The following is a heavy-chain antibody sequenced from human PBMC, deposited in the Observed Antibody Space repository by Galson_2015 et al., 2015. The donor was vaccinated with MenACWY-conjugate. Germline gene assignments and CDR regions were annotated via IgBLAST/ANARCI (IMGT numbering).Heavy chain of an antibody. CDR1: GFTFSSYW. CDR2: IKQDGTER. CDR3: ATSERFRLYQFYGMDV. D-gene: IGHD3-16*02. Sequence: SLRLSCAASGFTFSSYWMTCVRQGPGQGLEWLANIKQDGTERYYVDSVKGRFTISRDNAKNSLYLEMNSLRGEDTAVYYCATSERFRLYQFYGMDVWGQGTTVTVSS. V-gene: IGHV3-7*03. J-gene: IGHJ6*02.